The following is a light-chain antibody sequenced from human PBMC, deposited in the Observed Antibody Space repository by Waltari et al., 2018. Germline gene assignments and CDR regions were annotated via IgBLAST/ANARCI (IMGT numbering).Light chain of an antibody. J-gene: IGLJ3*02. V-gene: IGLV2-8*01. CDR2: EVN. CDR1: SRDVGGYNY. Sequence: QSALTQPPSAAGSPGQSVTISCTGTSRDVGGYNYVSWYQQHPGKAPKLLIYEVNKRPSRVPARFSRSKSGNTASLTVSGLHVEDEGDYYCSSFAGRDNFGVFGGGTKLTVL. CDR3: SSFAGRDNFGV.